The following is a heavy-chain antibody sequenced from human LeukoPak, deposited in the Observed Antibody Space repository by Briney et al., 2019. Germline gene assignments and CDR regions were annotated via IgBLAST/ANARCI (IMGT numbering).Heavy chain of an antibody. D-gene: IGHD3-22*01. V-gene: IGHV1-2*02. J-gene: IGHJ5*02. Sequence: ASVKVSCRASGYTFTQYGMSWLRQAPGQGLEWMGWINPNSGGTNYAQKFQGRVTMTRDTSISTAYMELSRLRSDDTAVYYCARVYDSSGYYSGDWFDPWGQGTLVTVSS. CDR2: INPNSGGT. CDR3: ARVYDSSGYYSGDWFDP. CDR1: GYTFTQYG.